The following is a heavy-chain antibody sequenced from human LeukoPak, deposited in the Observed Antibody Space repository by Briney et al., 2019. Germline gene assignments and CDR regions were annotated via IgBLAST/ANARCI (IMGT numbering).Heavy chain of an antibody. V-gene: IGHV4-34*01. CDR1: GGSFSGYY. J-gene: IGHJ4*02. CDR3: ASDPGISGVYFDY. Sequence: PSETLSLTCAVYGGSFSGYYWSWIRQPPGKGLEWIGEINHSGSTNYNPSLKSRVTISVDTSKNQFSLKLSSVTAADTAVYYCASDPGISGVYFDYWGREPWSPSPQ. CDR2: INHSGST. D-gene: IGHD3-10*01.